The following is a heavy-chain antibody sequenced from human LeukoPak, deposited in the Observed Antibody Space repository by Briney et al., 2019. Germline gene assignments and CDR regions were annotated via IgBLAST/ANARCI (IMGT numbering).Heavy chain of an antibody. Sequence: GRSLRLSCVASGFTFSHSWMTWVRQAPGKGLEWVGHIKEDGSSQNYADSVKGRFTISRDNAKSSLHLQMNGLRAEDTAMYYCVKDSGWFHFDSWGQGTLVTVSS. J-gene: IGHJ4*02. CDR2: IKEDGSSQ. V-gene: IGHV3-7*03. CDR1: GFTFSHSW. D-gene: IGHD6-19*01. CDR3: VKDSGWFHFDS.